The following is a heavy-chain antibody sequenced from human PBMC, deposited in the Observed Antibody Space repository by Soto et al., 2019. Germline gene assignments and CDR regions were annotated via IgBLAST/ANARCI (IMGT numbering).Heavy chain of an antibody. V-gene: IGHV1-69*12. CDR1: GGTFSSYA. J-gene: IGHJ6*02. D-gene: IGHD5-12*01. CDR2: IIPIFGTA. Sequence: QVQLVQSGAEVKKPGSSVKVSCKASGGTFSSYAISWVRQAPGQGLEWMGGIIPIFGTANYAQKFQGRVTITADEATSTAYMELSSLRSEDTAVYYCARGRIVATIYYYYGMDVWGQGTTVTVSS. CDR3: ARGRIVATIYYYYGMDV.